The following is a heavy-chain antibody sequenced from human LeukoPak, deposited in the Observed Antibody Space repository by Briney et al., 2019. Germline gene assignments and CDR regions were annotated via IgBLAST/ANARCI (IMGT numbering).Heavy chain of an antibody. J-gene: IGHJ3*02. CDR3: ATGGSTVTTHAFDI. Sequence: GGSLRLSCAASGFTFSSYGMHWVRQAPGKGLEWVAVIWYDGSNKYYADSVKGRFTISRDNSKNTLYLQMNSLRAEDAAVYYCATGGSTVTTHAFDIWGQGTMVTVSS. CDR2: IWYDGSNK. D-gene: IGHD4-17*01. CDR1: GFTFSSYG. V-gene: IGHV3-33*08.